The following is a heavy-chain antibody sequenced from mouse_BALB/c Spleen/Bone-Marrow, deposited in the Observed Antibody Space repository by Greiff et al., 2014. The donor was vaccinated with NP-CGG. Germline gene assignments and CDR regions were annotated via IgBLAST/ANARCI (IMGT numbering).Heavy chain of an antibody. CDR2: IDPANGNT. V-gene: IGHV14-3*02. CDR3: ARDYDYFFDY. D-gene: IGHD2-4*01. Sequence: VHVKQSGAELVKPGASVKLSCTASGFNIKDTYMHWVKQRPEQGLEWIGWIDPANGNTKYDPNFQGKATITADTSSNTAYLQLSSLTSEDTAVYYCARDYDYFFDYWGHGTTLTVSS. J-gene: IGHJ2*01. CDR1: GFNIKDTY.